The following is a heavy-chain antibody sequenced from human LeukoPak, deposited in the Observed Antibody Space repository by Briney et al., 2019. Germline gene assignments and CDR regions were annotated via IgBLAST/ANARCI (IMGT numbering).Heavy chain of an antibody. J-gene: IGHJ3*01. CDR3: ARPNITSYYDSRGYDAFDV. D-gene: IGHD3-22*01. V-gene: IGHV5-51*01. Sequence: GESLKISCKGSGYRFNAYWIARVRQMPGKGLEWMGIIYPDDSDTRYSPSFQGQVTISADKSVRTAYLQWSSLKASDTAMYYCARPNITSYYDSRGYDAFDVWGQGTMVTVSS. CDR1: GYRFNAYW. CDR2: IYPDDSDT.